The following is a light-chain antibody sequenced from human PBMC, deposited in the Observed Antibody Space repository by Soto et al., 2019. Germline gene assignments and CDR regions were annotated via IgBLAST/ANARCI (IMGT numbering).Light chain of an antibody. CDR1: QDINSY. V-gene: IGKV1-9*01. CDR3: QQYHSYSPWA. CDR2: EAS. Sequence: IQLTQSPSSLSASIGDRVTITCRASQDINSYLAWYQQKPGKAPNLLIYEASILQRGVPSRFSGSISGTDFTLTISSLQAEDFATYYCQQYHSYSPWAFGQGTKVDIK. J-gene: IGKJ1*01.